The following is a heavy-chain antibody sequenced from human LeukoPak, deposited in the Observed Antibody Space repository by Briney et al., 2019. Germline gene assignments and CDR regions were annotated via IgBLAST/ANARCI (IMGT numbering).Heavy chain of an antibody. D-gene: IGHD5-18*01. CDR3: AKSSSAWWLLHNVDTAMTTLGDPYYFDY. CDR1: GFTFDDYA. CDR2: ISWNSGSI. Sequence: GGSLRLSCAASGFTFDDYAMHWVRQAPGKGLEWVSGISWNSGSIGYADSVKGRFTISRDNAKNSLYLQMNSLRAEDTALYYCAKSSSAWWLLHNVDTAMTTLGDPYYFDYWGQGTLVTVSS. V-gene: IGHV3-9*01. J-gene: IGHJ4*02.